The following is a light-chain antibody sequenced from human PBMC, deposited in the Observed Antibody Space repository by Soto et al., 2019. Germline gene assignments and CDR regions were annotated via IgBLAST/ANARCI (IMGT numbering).Light chain of an antibody. Sequence: DIQMTQSPSTLSASIGDRVTITCRASQSVDSWLAWYQQRPGKAPKLLIYKASNLETGVPSRFSGSVSGTEFTLTISSLQPDDSATYYCQQYNSFPLTFGGGTKVEIK. V-gene: IGKV1-5*03. J-gene: IGKJ4*01. CDR3: QQYNSFPLT. CDR1: QSVDSW. CDR2: KAS.